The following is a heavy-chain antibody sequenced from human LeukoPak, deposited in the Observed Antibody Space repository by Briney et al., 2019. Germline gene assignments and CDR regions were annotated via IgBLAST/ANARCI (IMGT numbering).Heavy chain of an antibody. J-gene: IGHJ4*02. CDR2: IKQDASDK. Sequence: GGSLRLSCAASGFTFSSHWMSWVRQAPGKGLEWVAYIKQDASDKYYVDSMKGRFTISRDNAKNSLYLQMNSLRAEDTAVYYCARESPDYWGQGTLVTVSS. V-gene: IGHV3-7*01. CDR3: ARESPDY. CDR1: GFTFSSHW.